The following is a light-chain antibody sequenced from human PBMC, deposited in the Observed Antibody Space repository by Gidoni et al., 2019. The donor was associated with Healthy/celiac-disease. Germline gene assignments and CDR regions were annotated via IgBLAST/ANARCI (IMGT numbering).Light chain of an antibody. CDR1: QSISSY. J-gene: IGKJ3*01. Sequence: IQMTQSPSSLSASVGDRVTITCLSSQSISSYLNWYQQKPGKAPKLLIYAASSWQSGVPSRFSGSGSGTDFTLTISSLQPEDFATYYCQQSYSTPGTFGPGTKVEIK. CDR2: AAS. CDR3: QQSYSTPGT. V-gene: IGKV1-39*01.